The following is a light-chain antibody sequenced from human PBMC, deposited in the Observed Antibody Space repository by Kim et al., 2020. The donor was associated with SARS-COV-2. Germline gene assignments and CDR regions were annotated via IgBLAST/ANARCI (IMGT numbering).Light chain of an antibody. J-gene: IGKJ1*01. CDR3: QHYYKWPPWT. V-gene: IGKV3-15*01. CDR2: DAS. Sequence: IVMTQSPDPLSVSPGDRVTLSCRASQNIENSLAWYQQNPGQPPRLLIYDASSRATDIPARFSGSGFGTDFTLTISSLQSEDVGTYYCQHYYKWPPWTFGRGTMVDIK. CDR1: QNIENS.